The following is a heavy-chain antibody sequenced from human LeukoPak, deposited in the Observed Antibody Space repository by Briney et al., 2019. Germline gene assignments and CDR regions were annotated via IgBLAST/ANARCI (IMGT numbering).Heavy chain of an antibody. CDR2: INHSGST. V-gene: IGHV4-34*01. Sequence: SETLSLTCAVYGGSFSGYYWSWIRQPPGKGLEWIGEINHSGSTNYNPSLESRVTISVDTSKNQFSLKLSSVTAADTAVYYCARGRSSGYTYYYYYYGMDVWGQGTTVTVSS. CDR1: GGSFSGYY. D-gene: IGHD5-12*01. J-gene: IGHJ6*02. CDR3: ARGRSSGYTYYYYYYGMDV.